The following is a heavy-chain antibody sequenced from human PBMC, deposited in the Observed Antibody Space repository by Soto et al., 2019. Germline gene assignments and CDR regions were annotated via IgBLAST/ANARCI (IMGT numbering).Heavy chain of an antibody. CDR1: GFTFSSYW. V-gene: IGHV3-74*01. Sequence: EVQLVESGGDLVQPGGSLRLSCAASGFTFSSYWMHWVRQAPGKGLVWVARVNSDGSSTAYADSVKGRFTISRDNAKNTLYLQMSSLRAEDTDVYYCARDGVGRDLDFDYWGQGNLVTVSS. CDR2: VNSDGSST. J-gene: IGHJ4*02. D-gene: IGHD1-26*01. CDR3: ARDGVGRDLDFDY.